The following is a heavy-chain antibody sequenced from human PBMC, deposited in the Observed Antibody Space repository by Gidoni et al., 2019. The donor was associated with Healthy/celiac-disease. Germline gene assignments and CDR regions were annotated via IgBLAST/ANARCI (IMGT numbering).Heavy chain of an antibody. CDR1: GGSIISYY. CDR3: ARVTRRAYYGSDV. J-gene: IGHJ6*02. V-gene: IGHV4-59*01. CDR2: IYYSGST. Sequence: QVQLQESGPGLVKPSETLSLTCTVSGGSIISYYWSWIRQPPVKGMEWIGYIYYSGSTNYNPSLNSRVTISVDTSKNQFSLKLSSVTAADTAVYYCARVTRRAYYGSDVWGQGTTVTVSS.